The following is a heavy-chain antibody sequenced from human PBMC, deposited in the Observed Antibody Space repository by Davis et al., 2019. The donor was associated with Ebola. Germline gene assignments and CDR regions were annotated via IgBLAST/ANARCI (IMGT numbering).Heavy chain of an antibody. D-gene: IGHD3-9*01. V-gene: IGHV3-30*03. J-gene: IGHJ6*02. CDR2: ISYDGVRN. CDR3: ARVGRSRYFDWSSIHYGMDV. CDR1: GLTFGNYG. Sequence: GGSLRLSCTASGLTFGNYGMHWVRQAPGKELEWVAFISYDGVRNHYVDSVKGRFTISRDNPKNTLYLQMNSLTSEDTAVYYCARVGRSRYFDWSSIHYGMDVWGQGTTVTVSS.